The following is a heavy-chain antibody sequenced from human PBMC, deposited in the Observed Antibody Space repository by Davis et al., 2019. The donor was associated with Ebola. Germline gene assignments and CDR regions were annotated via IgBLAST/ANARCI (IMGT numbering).Heavy chain of an antibody. CDR3: ARGGGGLHYYYYYAMDV. D-gene: IGHD3-16*01. CDR1: GGSISSYY. V-gene: IGHV4-59*01. Sequence: GSLRLSCTVSGGSISSYYWSWIRQPPGKGLEWIGYIYYSGSTNYNPSLKSRVTISVDTSKNQFSLKLSSVTAADTAVYYCARGGGGLHYYYYYAMDVWGQGTTVTVSS. J-gene: IGHJ6*02. CDR2: IYYSGST.